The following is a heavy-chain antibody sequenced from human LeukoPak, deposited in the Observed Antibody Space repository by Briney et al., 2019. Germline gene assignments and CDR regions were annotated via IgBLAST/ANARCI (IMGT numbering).Heavy chain of an antibody. CDR2: INPNSGGT. V-gene: IGHV1-2*02. Sequence: GASVRFSCKASGYTFTDHYVHWVRQAPGQGLEWMGWINPNSGGTNYAQKFQGRVTMTRDTSISTAYMELSRLRSDDTAVYYCARGPYGSGSYYEFPKNQYYYYGMDVWGQGTTVTVSS. D-gene: IGHD3-10*01. J-gene: IGHJ6*02. CDR1: GYTFTDHY. CDR3: ARGPYGSGSYYEFPKNQYYYYGMDV.